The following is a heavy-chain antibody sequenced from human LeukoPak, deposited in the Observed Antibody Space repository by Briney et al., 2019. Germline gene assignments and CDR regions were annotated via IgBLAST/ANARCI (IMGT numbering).Heavy chain of an antibody. J-gene: IGHJ4*02. Sequence: ASVKVSCKASGGPFNRFAISWVRQAPGQGLEWMGGIVPVFGTPNYAQRFQGRVTITTDESTSTAYMELTSLRSEDTAVYHCARGKKYLQFNFFDYWGQGTLVTVSS. CDR1: GGPFNRFA. V-gene: IGHV1-69*05. CDR3: ARGKKYLQFNFFDY. D-gene: IGHD5-24*01. CDR2: IVPVFGTP.